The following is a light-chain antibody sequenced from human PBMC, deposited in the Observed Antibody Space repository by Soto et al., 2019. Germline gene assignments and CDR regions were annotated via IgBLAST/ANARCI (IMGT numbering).Light chain of an antibody. Sequence: QSALTQPASVSGSPGQSITISCTGTRTDVGGYNFVSWYQQHPGKAPKLIIYEVSNRPSGVSNRFSGSKSDNTASLTISGLQAEDEADYYCCSYVSSKTYVSGTGTKLTVL. CDR2: EVS. V-gene: IGLV2-14*01. CDR3: CSYVSSKTYV. J-gene: IGLJ1*01. CDR1: RTDVGGYNF.